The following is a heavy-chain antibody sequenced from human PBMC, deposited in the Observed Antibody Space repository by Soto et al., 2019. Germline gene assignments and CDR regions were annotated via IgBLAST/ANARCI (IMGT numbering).Heavy chain of an antibody. J-gene: IGHJ3*02. CDR3: AREGILLLGAFDI. Sequence: KPSETLSLTCNVSGGSINNYYWNWVRQTPGKGLEWIGYIYYTGSTHYNPSLKSRVTMSVDTSKNQFSLRLTSVTAADTALYFCAREGILLLGAFDIWGQGTVVTVSS. D-gene: IGHD3-9*01. V-gene: IGHV4-59*01. CDR1: GGSINNYY. CDR2: IYYTGST.